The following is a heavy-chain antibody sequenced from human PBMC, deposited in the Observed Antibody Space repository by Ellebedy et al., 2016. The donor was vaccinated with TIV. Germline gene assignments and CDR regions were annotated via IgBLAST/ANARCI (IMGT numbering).Heavy chain of an antibody. J-gene: IGHJ4*02. V-gene: IGHV4-34*01. Sequence: SETLSLTFGVYGGSFRGYYWSWVRQPPAKGLEWLGEVNQSGRTNYHPSLKSRVTISVDTSKNQFSLRLSSVTAADTAVYYCAEGRSGWYYFDYWGQGTLVTVSS. CDR1: GGSFRGYY. D-gene: IGHD6-19*01. CDR2: VNQSGRT. CDR3: AEGRSGWYYFDY.